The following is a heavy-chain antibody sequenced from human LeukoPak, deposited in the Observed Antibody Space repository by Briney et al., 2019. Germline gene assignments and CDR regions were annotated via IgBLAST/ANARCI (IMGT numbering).Heavy chain of an antibody. CDR2: ISYDGSNK. V-gene: IGHV3-30*18. D-gene: IGHD4-17*01. Sequence: GGSLRLSCAASGFTFSNFGMHWVRQAPGKGLEWVAVISYDGSNKHYADSVQGRFSISRDNYKNALYLQMNSLRVEDTAVYYCAKGWNTVDYWGQGTLVTVSS. CDR1: GFTFSNFG. J-gene: IGHJ4*02. CDR3: AKGWNTVDY.